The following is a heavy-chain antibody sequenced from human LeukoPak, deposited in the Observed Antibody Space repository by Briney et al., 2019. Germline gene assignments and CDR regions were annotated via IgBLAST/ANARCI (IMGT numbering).Heavy chain of an antibody. CDR1: GGSISSYY. CDR2: IYYSGST. Sequence: SETLSLTCIVSGGSISSYYWSWIRQPPGKGLEWIGYIYYSGSTNYNPSLKSRVTISVDTSKNQFSLKLRSVTAADTAVYYCARTTEGGYSYGYFYYYYMDVWGKGTTVTISS. J-gene: IGHJ6*03. V-gene: IGHV4-59*01. CDR3: ARTTEGGYSYGYFYYYYMDV. D-gene: IGHD5-18*01.